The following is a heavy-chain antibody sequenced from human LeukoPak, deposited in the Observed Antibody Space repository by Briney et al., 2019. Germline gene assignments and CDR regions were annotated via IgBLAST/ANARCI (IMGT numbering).Heavy chain of an antibody. CDR2: INSDGSGT. CDR3: ARGTVAGFARAFDI. V-gene: IGHV3-74*01. CDR1: GLTFSSYW. J-gene: IGHJ3*02. D-gene: IGHD6-19*01. Sequence: GGSLRLSCAASGLTFSSYWTHWVRQAPGKGLVWVSHINSDGSGTTYADFVKGRFTISRDNAKNTLYLQMSSLRAEDTAVYYCARGTVAGFARAFDIWGQGTMVTVSS.